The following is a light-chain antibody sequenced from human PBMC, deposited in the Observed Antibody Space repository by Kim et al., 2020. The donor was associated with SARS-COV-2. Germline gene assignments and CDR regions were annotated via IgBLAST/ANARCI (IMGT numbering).Light chain of an antibody. CDR3: QAWDSTTVI. J-gene: IGLJ2*01. Sequence: SYELTQPPSVSVSPGQTASITCSGDKLGSEYVCWYQQRPGQSPLLIIYEDDKRPSGIPERFSGSNSGGTATLTISGTQSLDEADYYCQAWDSTTVIFGGGTELTVL. V-gene: IGLV3-1*01. CDR2: EDD. CDR1: KLGSEY.